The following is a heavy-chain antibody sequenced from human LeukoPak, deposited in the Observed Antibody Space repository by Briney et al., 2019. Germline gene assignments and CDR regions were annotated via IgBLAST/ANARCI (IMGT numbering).Heavy chain of an antibody. CDR3: ARGSSGFDAFDI. J-gene: IGHJ3*02. CDR1: GGSISSGGYS. CDR2: IYHSGST. Sequence: SQTLSLTCAVSGGSISSGGYSWSWIRQPPGKGLEWIGYIYHSGSTYYNPSLNSRVTISVDRSKNQFSLKLSSVTAADTAVYYCARGSSGFDAFDIWGQGTMVTVSS. V-gene: IGHV4-30-2*01. D-gene: IGHD6-19*01.